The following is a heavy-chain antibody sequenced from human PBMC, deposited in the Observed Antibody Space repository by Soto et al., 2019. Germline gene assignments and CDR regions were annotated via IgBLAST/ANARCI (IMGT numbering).Heavy chain of an antibody. V-gene: IGHV3-23*01. J-gene: IGHJ2*01. CDR3: VKRTVGWYFDL. CDR2: ISGSGGST. CDR1: GFTFNSYA. Sequence: EVQLLESGGGLVQPGGSLRLSCAASGFTFNSYAMNWVRQAPGKGLEWVSVISGSGGSTYYADSVKGRFTISRDNSKNTLYLQMNSLRAEDTAVYYCVKRTVGWYFDLWGRGTLVTVSS. D-gene: IGHD4-17*01.